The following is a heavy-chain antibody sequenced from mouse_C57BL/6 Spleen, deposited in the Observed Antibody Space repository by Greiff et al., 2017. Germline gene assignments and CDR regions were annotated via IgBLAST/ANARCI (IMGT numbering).Heavy chain of an antibody. CDR1: GYAFSSYW. J-gene: IGHJ4*01. V-gene: IGHV1-80*01. CDR2: IYPGDGDT. CDR3: ARSRDPAMDY. Sequence: VKLVESGAELVKPGASVKISCKASGYAFSSYWMNWVKQRPGKGLEWIGQIYPGDGDTNYNGKFKGKATLTADKSSSTAYMQLSSLTSEDSAVYFCARSRDPAMDYWGQGTSVTVSS.